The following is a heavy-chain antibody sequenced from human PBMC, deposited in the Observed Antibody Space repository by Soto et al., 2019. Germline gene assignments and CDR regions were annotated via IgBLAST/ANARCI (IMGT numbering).Heavy chain of an antibody. Sequence: QVQLQESGPGLVKPSETLSLTCTVSGGSISSYYWSWIRQPPGKGLEWIGYIYYSGSTNYNPSLKIRVTISVDTSKNQFSLKLSSVTAADTAVYYGARAPRGNYGYPSYVDYWGQGTLVTVSS. CDR1: GGSISSYY. D-gene: IGHD3-10*01. J-gene: IGHJ4*02. CDR3: ARAPRGNYGYPSYVDY. CDR2: IYYSGST. V-gene: IGHV4-59*01.